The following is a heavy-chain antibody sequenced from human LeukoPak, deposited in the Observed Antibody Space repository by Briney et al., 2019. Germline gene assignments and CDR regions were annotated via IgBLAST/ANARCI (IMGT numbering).Heavy chain of an antibody. CDR1: GYTFTGYY. CDR3: ARDPASVTDISGYYLGFN. V-gene: IGHV1-2*02. J-gene: IGHJ4*02. CDR2: INPNSGGT. Sequence: ASVKVSCKASGYTFTGYYMYWVRPAPGQGLEWMGWINPNSGGTNYAQKFQGRVTMTRDTSISTAYMELSRLRSDDTAVYYCARDPASVTDISGYYLGFNWGQGTLVTVSS. D-gene: IGHD3-22*01.